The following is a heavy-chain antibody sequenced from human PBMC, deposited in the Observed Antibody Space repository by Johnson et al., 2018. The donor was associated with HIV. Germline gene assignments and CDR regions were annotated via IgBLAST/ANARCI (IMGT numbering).Heavy chain of an antibody. Sequence: QVQLVESGGGVVQPGRSRRLSCAASGFTFSSYAVHWVRQAPGKGLEWVAVISYDGSNKYYADSVKGRFTISRDNSKNTLHLQMNSLSAEDTAVYYCARDKVDDAFDIWGQGTMVTVSS. CDR2: ISYDGSNK. V-gene: IGHV3-30-3*01. D-gene: IGHD1-26*01. J-gene: IGHJ3*02. CDR1: GFTFSSYA. CDR3: ARDKVDDAFDI.